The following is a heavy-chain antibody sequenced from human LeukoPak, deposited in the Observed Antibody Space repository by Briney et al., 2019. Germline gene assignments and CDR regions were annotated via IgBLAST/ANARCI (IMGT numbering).Heavy chain of an antibody. J-gene: IGHJ5*02. V-gene: IGHV4-34*01. CDR3: ARGNPGYSSSWTTLYNWFDP. Sequence: SETLSLTCAVYGGSFSGYYWSWIRQPPGKGLEWIGDINHSGSTNYNPHLKSRVTISVDTSKNQFSLKRSSVTAADTAVYYCARGNPGYSSSWTTLYNWFDPWGQGTLVTVSS. CDR2: INHSGST. CDR1: GGSFSGYY. D-gene: IGHD6-13*01.